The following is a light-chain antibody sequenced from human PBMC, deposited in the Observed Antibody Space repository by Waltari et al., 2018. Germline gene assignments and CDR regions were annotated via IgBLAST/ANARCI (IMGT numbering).Light chain of an antibody. J-gene: IGKJ4*01. CDR2: DAS. CDR3: QQFYSYPLT. CDR1: QGISSA. Sequence: AIQLTHSPSSLSASVGDRVTITCRASQGISSALAWYQQKAGKAPKLLIYDASILESGVTSTFSGSGSGTDFTLTISSLQPEDFATYYCQQFYSYPLTFGGGTKVEIK. V-gene: IGKV1-13*02.